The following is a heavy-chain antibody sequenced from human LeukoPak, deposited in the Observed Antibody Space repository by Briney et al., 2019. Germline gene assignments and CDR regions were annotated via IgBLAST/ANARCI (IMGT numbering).Heavy chain of an antibody. V-gene: IGHV4-39*07. CDR3: TRDPVPQSYWIYYFDY. CDR2: IYYNGST. J-gene: IGHJ4*02. Sequence: SETLSLTCTVSGGSISSSSYYWGWIRQPPGKGLEWIGGIYYNGSTYYNPSLKSRVTISVDTSKNQFSLKLSSVTAADTAVYYCTRDPVPQSYWIYYFDYWGQGTLVTVSS. D-gene: IGHD2-15*01. CDR1: GGSISSSSYY.